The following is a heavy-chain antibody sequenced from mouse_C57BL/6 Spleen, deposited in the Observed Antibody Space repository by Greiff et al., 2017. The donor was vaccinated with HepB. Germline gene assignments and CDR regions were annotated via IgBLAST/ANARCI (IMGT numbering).Heavy chain of an antibody. CDR2: IDPNSGGT. Sequence: QVQLQQSGAELVKPGASVKLSCKASGYTFTSYWMPWVKQRPGRGLVWIGRIDPNSGGTKYNEKFKSKATLTVDKPSSTAYMQLSSLTSEDSAVYYCARGGELQHFDYWGQGTTLTVSS. CDR3: ARGGELQHFDY. CDR1: GYTFTSYW. J-gene: IGHJ2*01. D-gene: IGHD1-1*01. V-gene: IGHV1-72*01.